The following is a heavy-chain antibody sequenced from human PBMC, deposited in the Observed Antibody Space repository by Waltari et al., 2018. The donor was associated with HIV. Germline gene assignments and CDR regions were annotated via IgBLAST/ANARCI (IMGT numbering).Heavy chain of an antibody. J-gene: IGHJ4*02. CDR3: AGFLEWSTPLDYFDY. V-gene: IGHV3-23*01. CDR1: GFTFSSSA. D-gene: IGHD3-3*01. CDR2: ISGSGGST. Sequence: EVQLLESGGGLVQPGGSLRLSCAASGFTFSSSAMSWVRQAPGEVLGGVSAISGSGGSTHYADSVKGRFTISRDNSKSTLYLQMNSLRAEDTAVYYCAGFLEWSTPLDYFDYWGQGTLVTVSS.